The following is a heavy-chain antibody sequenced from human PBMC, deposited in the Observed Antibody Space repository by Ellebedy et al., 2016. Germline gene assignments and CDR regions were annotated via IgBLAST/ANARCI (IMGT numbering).Heavy chain of an antibody. D-gene: IGHD1-26*01. CDR3: TRNAGYYRLDH. Sequence: GESLKISCAASGFHFSAFWMTWVRQAPGKGPEWVANIGSDGSSEDYVDSVKGRFTVSRDNAENSLHLQMSSLSADDTAVYYCTRNAGYYRLDHWGQGIVVTVSS. CDR1: GFHFSAFW. V-gene: IGHV3-7*03. CDR2: IGSDGSSE. J-gene: IGHJ5*02.